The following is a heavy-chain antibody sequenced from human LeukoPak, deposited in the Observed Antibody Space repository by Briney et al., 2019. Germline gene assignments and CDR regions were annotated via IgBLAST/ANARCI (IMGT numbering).Heavy chain of an antibody. CDR2: ISVYNGNT. J-gene: IGHJ1*01. V-gene: IGHV1-18*01. Sequence: GASVKVSCKASGYTFTTSDITWVRQAPGQGLEWMGWISVYNGNTNYAQKLQGRVTMTTDTSTSTAYMELRSLRSDDTAVNYCARGSVAVTGSVAQHWGQGTLVTVSS. CDR3: ARGSVAVTGSVAQH. D-gene: IGHD6-19*01. CDR1: GYTFTTSD.